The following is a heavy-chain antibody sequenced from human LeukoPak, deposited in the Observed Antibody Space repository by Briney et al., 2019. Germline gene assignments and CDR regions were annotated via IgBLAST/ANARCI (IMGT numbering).Heavy chain of an antibody. CDR3: AKDGTAVAGYYMDV. V-gene: IGHV3-30*02. J-gene: IGHJ6*03. D-gene: IGHD6-19*01. CDR2: IWNGGNNK. Sequence: GGSLRLSCAASGFSFTSYAMSWVRQAPGKGLEWVALIWNGGNNKYYADSVKGRFTISRDNSKNTLYLQMNSLRAEDTAVYYCAKDGTAVAGYYMDVWGKGTTVTVSS. CDR1: GFSFTSYA.